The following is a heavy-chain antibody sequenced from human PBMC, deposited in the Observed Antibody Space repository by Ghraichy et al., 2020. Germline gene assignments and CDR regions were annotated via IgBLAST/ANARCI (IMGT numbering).Heavy chain of an antibody. CDR1: GGSVSGPPYY. CDR2: VYYSGST. Sequence: SETLSLTCSVSGGSVSGPPYYWTWLRQPPGKRLEWIGNVYYSGSTNYNPSLKGRVTISVDASKTKFSLTLTSVTSAATAMYYCARDQGLGWPDSKDIWGQGIKVSVSS. CDR3: ARDQGLGWPDSKDI. V-gene: IGHV4-61*01. J-gene: IGHJ3*02. D-gene: IGHD6-19*01.